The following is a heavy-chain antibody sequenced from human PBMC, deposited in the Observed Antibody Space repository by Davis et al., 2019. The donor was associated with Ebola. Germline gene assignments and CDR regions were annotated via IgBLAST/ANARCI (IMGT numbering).Heavy chain of an antibody. D-gene: IGHD4-17*01. J-gene: IGHJ6*04. Sequence: MPSETLSLTCTVSGCSISSSSYYWGWIRQPQGKGLEWIGSIYYSGRTYYNPSLKSRVTISVDTSKNQFSLKLSSVTAADSAVYYCAREHDYGDYDVLFYYYGMDVWGRGTTVTVSS. CDR2: IYYSGRT. CDR3: AREHDYGDYDVLFYYYGMDV. V-gene: IGHV4-39*07. CDR1: GCSISSSSYY.